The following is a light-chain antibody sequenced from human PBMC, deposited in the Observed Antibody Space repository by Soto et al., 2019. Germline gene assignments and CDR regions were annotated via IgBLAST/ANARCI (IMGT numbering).Light chain of an antibody. Sequence: QLVLTQPPSVSGAPGQRVTISCTGSRSNIGAGYYVHWYQQLPGTVPKLLIYGNSNRPSGVPDRFSGSMSGTSASLAITGLQAEDEADYYCQSYDSSLSAYVFATGTKLTVL. CDR1: RSNIGAGYY. CDR2: GNS. J-gene: IGLJ1*01. CDR3: QSYDSSLSAYV. V-gene: IGLV1-40*01.